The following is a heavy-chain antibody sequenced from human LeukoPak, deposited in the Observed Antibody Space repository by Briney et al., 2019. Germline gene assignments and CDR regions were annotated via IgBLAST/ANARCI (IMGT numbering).Heavy chain of an antibody. Sequence: ASVKVSCKASDYTFTSYGISWVRQAPGQGLEWVGWVNPYNGNTDYAQKFQGRVSMTTDTSTSTAYMELRSLRSDDTALYYCARGVRRLLGSYYYFGMDVWGRGTTVTVSS. J-gene: IGHJ6*02. V-gene: IGHV1-18*01. CDR3: ARGVRRLLGSYYYFGMDV. CDR1: DYTFTSYG. CDR2: VNPYNGNT. D-gene: IGHD4-11*01.